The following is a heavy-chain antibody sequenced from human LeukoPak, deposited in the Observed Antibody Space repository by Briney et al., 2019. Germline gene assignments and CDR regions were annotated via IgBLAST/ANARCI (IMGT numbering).Heavy chain of an antibody. D-gene: IGHD2-15*01. CDR3: ARDGGGYYYYMDV. Sequence: SETLSLTCTVSDYSISSAYYWGWIRQPPGKGLEWIGSLYHTGSTYYNPSLKSRLTISIDTSKNQFSLKLSSVTAADTAVYYCARDGGGYYYYMDVWGKGTTVTISS. V-gene: IGHV4-38-2*02. J-gene: IGHJ6*03. CDR2: LYHTGST. CDR1: DYSISSAYY.